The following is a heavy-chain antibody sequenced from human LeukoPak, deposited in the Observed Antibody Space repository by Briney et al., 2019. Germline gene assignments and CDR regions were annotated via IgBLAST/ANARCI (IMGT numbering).Heavy chain of an antibody. CDR3: AKDDSMTLDHFDY. J-gene: IGHJ4*02. V-gene: IGHV3-23*01. D-gene: IGHD4-11*01. CDR1: AFTFNNFA. CDR2: INHSGGHK. Sequence: PRGSLRLSCAASAFTFNNFAMSWVRQAPGKGLEWVSGINHSGGHKYYADSVKGRFTISRDNSKYTLYLQMNSLRAEDTAVYYCAKDDSMTLDHFDYWGQGTLVSVSS.